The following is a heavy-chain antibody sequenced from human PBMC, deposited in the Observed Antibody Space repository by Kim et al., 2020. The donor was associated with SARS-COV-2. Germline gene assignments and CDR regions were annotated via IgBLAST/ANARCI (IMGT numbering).Heavy chain of an antibody. CDR3: ARDLWNNDC. D-gene: IGHD1-1*01. J-gene: IGHJ4*02. CDR2: SER. Sequence: SERDSVDSVKGRFTISRDNAKNSLYLQMNSLRNEDTGVYYCARDLWNNDCWRQGALVTVSS. V-gene: IGHV3-7*01.